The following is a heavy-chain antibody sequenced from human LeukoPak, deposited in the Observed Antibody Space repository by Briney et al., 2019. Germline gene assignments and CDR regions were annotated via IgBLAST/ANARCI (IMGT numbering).Heavy chain of an antibody. J-gene: IGHJ4*02. CDR1: GFTFSSYA. Sequence: PGGSLRLSCAASGFTFSSYAMSWVRQAPGKGLEWVAVIWYDGSNKYYADSVKGRFTISRDNSKNTLYLQMNSLRAEDTAVYYCARDGYNYLGLDYWGQGTLVTVSS. V-gene: IGHV3-33*08. D-gene: IGHD5-24*01. CDR3: ARDGYNYLGLDY. CDR2: IWYDGSNK.